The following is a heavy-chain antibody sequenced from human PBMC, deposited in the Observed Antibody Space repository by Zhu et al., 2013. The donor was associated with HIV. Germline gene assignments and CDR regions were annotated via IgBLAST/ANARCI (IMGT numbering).Heavy chain of an antibody. J-gene: IGHJ4*02. CDR2: IIPILGIA. V-gene: IGHV1-69*02. CDR3: ARGRYDSSGYYLDY. CDR1: GGTFSSYT. Sequence: QVQLVQSGAEVKKPGSSVKVSCKASGGTFSSYTISWVRQAPGQGLEWMGRIIPILGIANYAQKFQGRVTITADKSTSTAYMELSSLRSEDTAVYYCARGRYDSSGYYLDYWGQGTLVTVSS. D-gene: IGHD3-22*01.